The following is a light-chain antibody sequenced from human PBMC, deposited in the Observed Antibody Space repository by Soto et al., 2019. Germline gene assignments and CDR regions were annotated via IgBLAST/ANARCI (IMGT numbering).Light chain of an antibody. CDR2: DAS. CDR3: QPSNSYWT. Sequence: DIQMTQSPSTLSASVGDRVTITCRASQSISSWLAWYQQKPGKAPKLLIYDASSLESGVPSRFSGSGSGTEFTLTLSSLQPDDLATYNCQPSNSYWTFCQGTKVQIK. J-gene: IGKJ1*01. V-gene: IGKV1-5*01. CDR1: QSISSW.